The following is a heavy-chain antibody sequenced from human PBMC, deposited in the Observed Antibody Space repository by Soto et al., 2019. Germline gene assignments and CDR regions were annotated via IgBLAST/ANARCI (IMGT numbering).Heavy chain of an antibody. CDR1: GFTFDDYA. V-gene: IGHV3-9*03. CDR2: ISWNSGSI. CDR3: AKDLRQLAREGLNFYYYYYGMDV. Sequence: GGSLRLSCAASGFTFDDYAMHWVRQAPGKGLEWVSGISWNSGSIGYADSVKGRFTISRDNAKNSLYLQMNSLRAEDMALYYCAKDLRQLAREGLNFYYYYYGMDVWGQGTTVTVSS. D-gene: IGHD6-6*01. J-gene: IGHJ6*02.